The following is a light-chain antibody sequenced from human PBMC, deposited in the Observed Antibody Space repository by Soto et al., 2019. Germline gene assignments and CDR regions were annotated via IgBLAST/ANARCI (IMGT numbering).Light chain of an antibody. CDR1: QSVSSSY. CDR3: QQSSSSPIT. V-gene: IGKV3-20*01. CDR2: AAS. J-gene: IGKJ5*01. Sequence: EIVLTQSPGTLSLSPGERATLSCRASQSVSSSYLAWYQQKPGQAPRLLMSAASSRATGIPDRFSGSGSGTDFTLTISRLEAEDFAVYYCQQSSSSPITFGPGTRLEIK.